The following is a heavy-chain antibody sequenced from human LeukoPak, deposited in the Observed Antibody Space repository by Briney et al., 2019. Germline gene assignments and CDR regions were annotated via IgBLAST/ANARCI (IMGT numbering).Heavy chain of an antibody. CDR2: ISSSSSYI. J-gene: IGHJ4*02. CDR1: GFTFSSYS. V-gene: IGHV3-21*01. CDR3: ARSRGLSSSFHLFDY. D-gene: IGHD6-13*01. Sequence: GGSLRLSCAASGFTFSSYSMNWVRQAPGKGLEWVSSISSSSSYIYYADSVKGRFTISRDNAKNSLYLQMNSLRAEDTAVYYCARSRGLSSSFHLFDYWGQGTLVTVSS.